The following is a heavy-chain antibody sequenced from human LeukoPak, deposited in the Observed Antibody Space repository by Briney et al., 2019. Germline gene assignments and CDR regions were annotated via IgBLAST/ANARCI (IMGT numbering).Heavy chain of an antibody. V-gene: IGHV3-15*01. CDR2: IKSKIDGGTT. D-gene: IGHD6-13*01. Sequence: GGSLRLSCAASGFTFSNAWMIWVRRAPGRGLEWVGHIKSKIDGGTTDYAAPVKGRFSISRDDSKNTLYLQMNSLKTEDTAVYYCTTNSSSWYWGSDYFDYWGQGTLVTVSS. J-gene: IGHJ4*02. CDR1: GFTFSNAW. CDR3: TTNSSSWYWGSDYFDY.